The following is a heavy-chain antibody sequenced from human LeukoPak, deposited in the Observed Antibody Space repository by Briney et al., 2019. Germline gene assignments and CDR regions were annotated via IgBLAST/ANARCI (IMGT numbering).Heavy chain of an antibody. Sequence: GGSLRLSCAASGFTFSTYYMSWVRQAPGKGLEWVATIKQDGTEQFYVDSVKGRFTISRDNSKNTLYLQMNSLRAEDTAVYYCARARSDYDILTGYYLYYYMDVWGKGTTVTVSS. CDR1: GFTFSTYY. CDR3: ARARSDYDILTGYYLYYYMDV. CDR2: IKQDGTEQ. V-gene: IGHV3-7*03. D-gene: IGHD3-9*01. J-gene: IGHJ6*03.